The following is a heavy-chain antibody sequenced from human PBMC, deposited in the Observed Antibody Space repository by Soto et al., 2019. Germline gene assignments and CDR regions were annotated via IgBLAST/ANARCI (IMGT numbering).Heavy chain of an antibody. V-gene: IGHV4-59*08. CDR1: GVSISGYY. J-gene: IGHJ4*02. CDR3: ARGVAGLIDY. Sequence: TLSLTCTVSGVSISGYYWSWIRQPPGKGLEWIGYIYYSGSTNYNPSLKSRVTISVDTSKNQFSLKLSSVTAADTAVYFCARGVAGLIDYWGQGTLVTVSS. D-gene: IGHD6-19*01. CDR2: IYYSGST.